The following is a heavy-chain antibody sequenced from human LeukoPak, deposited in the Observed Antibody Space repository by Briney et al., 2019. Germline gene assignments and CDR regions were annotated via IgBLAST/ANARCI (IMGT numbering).Heavy chain of an antibody. CDR2: INSAGSST. V-gene: IGHV3-74*01. CDR3: ASDLDPSPFDY. CDR1: GFTFSGYW. J-gene: IGHJ4*02. Sequence: GGSLRLSCAASGFTFSGYWMHWVRQAPGNGLVWVSRINSAGSSTNYADSGKGRFTISRDNAKNTLYLQMNSLRAEDTAVYYCASDLDPSPFDYWGQGTLVTVSS.